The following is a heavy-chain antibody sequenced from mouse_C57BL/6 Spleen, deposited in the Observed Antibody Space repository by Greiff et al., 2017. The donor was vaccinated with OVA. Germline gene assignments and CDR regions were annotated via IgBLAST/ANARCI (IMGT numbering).Heavy chain of an antibody. V-gene: IGHV1-55*01. CDR2: IYPGSGST. CDR3: ARSPGWDAFYFDY. CDR1: GYTFTSYW. D-gene: IGHD4-1*01. J-gene: IGHJ2*01. Sequence: VKLQQPGAELVKPGASVKMSCKASGYTFTSYWITWVKQRPGQGLEWIGDIYPGSGSTNYNEKFKSKATLTVDTSSSTAYMQLSSLTSEDSAVYYCARSPGWDAFYFDYWGQGTTLTVSS.